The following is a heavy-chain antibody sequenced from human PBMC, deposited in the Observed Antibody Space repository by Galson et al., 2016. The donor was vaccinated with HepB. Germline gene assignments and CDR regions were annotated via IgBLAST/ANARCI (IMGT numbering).Heavy chain of an antibody. Sequence: CAISGDSVLNNNLAWNWIRQSPSRGLEWLGRTYHRSQWYHDYAVSVRNRITIDPDTAKNQFSLQLTSVSPDDTAVYYCSRGWSNLDYWGQGSLVIVSS. D-gene: IGHD3-16*02. CDR1: GDSVLNNNLA. J-gene: IGHJ4*02. CDR3: SRGWSNLDY. V-gene: IGHV6-1*01. CDR2: TYHRSQWYH.